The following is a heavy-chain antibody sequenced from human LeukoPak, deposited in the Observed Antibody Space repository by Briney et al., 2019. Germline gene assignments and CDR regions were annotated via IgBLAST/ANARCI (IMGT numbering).Heavy chain of an antibody. J-gene: IGHJ6*02. CDR1: GYTFTGYY. D-gene: IGHD1-1*01. Sequence: ASVKVSCKASGYTFTGYYMHWVRQAPGQGLEWMGRINPNSGGTNYAQKFQGRVTMTRDTSISTAYMELSRLRSDDTAVYYCAREKVRQSGMDVWGQGTTVSVSS. CDR3: AREKVRQSGMDV. CDR2: INPNSGGT. V-gene: IGHV1-2*06.